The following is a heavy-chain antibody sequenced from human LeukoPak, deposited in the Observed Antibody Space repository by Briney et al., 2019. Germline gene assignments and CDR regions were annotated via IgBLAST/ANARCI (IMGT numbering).Heavy chain of an antibody. J-gene: IGHJ5*02. V-gene: IGHV4-39*01. CDR1: GGSISSSSYY. CDR2: IYYSGST. D-gene: IGHD6-13*01. Sequence: SETLSLTCTVSGGSISSSSYYWGWIRQPPGKRLEWIGSIYYSGSTYYNPSLKSRVTISVDTSKNQFSLKLSSVTAADTAVYYCARRPGIAAVGGWFDPWGQGTLVTVSS. CDR3: ARRPGIAAVGGWFDP.